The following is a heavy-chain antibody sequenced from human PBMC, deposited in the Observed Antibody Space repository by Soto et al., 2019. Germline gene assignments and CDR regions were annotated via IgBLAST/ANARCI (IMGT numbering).Heavy chain of an antibody. CDR1: GFTFSRYG. V-gene: IGHV3-30*18. CDR3: AKVGQAGGMDV. Sequence: QVHLVESGGGVVQPGTSLRLSCAASGFTFSRYGMNWVRQAPGKGLEWVAAISYDGSNAYYVDAVKGRITISRDNAKNTLFLQMRSLSAEDTAVYYCAKVGQAGGMDVWGKGNTVIVSS. CDR2: ISYDGSNA. J-gene: IGHJ6*04.